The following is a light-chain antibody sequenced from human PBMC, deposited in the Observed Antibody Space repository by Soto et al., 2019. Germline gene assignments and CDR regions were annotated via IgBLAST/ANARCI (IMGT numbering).Light chain of an antibody. Sequence: DIKLTQCPSSLSASVGDRVTIPWRASQSISSYLNWYQQRPGKAPKVLIYGASTLQSGVPSRFSGRGSGTEFTLTISSLQPEDFATYYCQQGYSISWTFGQGTKVDIK. CDR2: GAS. CDR3: QQGYSISWT. CDR1: QSISSY. J-gene: IGKJ1*01. V-gene: IGKV1-39*01.